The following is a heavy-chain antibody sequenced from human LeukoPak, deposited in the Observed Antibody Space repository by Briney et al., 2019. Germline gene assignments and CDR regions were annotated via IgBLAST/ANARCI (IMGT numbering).Heavy chain of an antibody. Sequence: GGSLRLSCAASGFTVSSHYMSWVRQAPGKGLEWVSVIYSGGSAYYADSVKGRFTTSRDNSKNTVYLQMNSLRVEDTAVYYCARDLTVGGFGELGYWGQGTLVTVSS. CDR2: IYSGGSA. CDR1: GFTVSSHY. CDR3: ARDLTVGGFGELGY. D-gene: IGHD3-10*01. V-gene: IGHV3-53*01. J-gene: IGHJ4*02.